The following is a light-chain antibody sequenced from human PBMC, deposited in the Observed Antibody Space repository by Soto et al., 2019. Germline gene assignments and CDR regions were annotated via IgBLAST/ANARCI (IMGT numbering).Light chain of an antibody. CDR1: NSVSSN. V-gene: IGKV3-15*01. CDR3: QQYNDWPLS. J-gene: IGKJ3*01. Sequence: EIILTQSPGTRSVPPGGRASRSCRGSNSVSSNLAWYQQKPGQAPSLLIYGAFNRATGIPARFSGTGSGTEFTLTISSLQSEDFAVYYCQQYNDWPLSFGPGTKVDIK. CDR2: GAF.